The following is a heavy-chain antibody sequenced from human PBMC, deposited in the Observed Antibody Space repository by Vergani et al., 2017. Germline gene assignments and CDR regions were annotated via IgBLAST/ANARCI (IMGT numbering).Heavy chain of an antibody. CDR2: INPNSGGT. CDR3: ARGIAWAAAAPQSP. V-gene: IGHV1-2*02. Sequence: QVQVVQSGAEVKKPGASVKVSCKASGYTFTGYYMHWVRQAPGQGLEWMGWINPNSGGTNYPQKFQGRVTMTRDTSISTAYMELSRLSSDDTAVYYCARGIAWAAAAPQSPWGQGTVVTVSS. D-gene: IGHD6-13*01. J-gene: IGHJ5*02. CDR1: GYTFTGYY.